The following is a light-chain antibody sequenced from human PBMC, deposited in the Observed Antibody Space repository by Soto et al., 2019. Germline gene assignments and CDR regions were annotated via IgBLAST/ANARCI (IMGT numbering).Light chain of an antibody. CDR3: HHYNAHWT. CDR2: DAA. CDR1: QSISNW. V-gene: IGKV1-5*01. Sequence: DIPMTQSPSTLSASVGDRVTITCRASQSISNWLAWYQQKPGKAPKLLIYDAASLESGVPSRFSGSGSGTEFTLTISSLQPDDFATYYCHHYNAHWTFGQGTKVEIK. J-gene: IGKJ1*01.